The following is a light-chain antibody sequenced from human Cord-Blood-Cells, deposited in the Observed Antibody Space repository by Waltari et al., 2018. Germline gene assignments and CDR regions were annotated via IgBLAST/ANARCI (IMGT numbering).Light chain of an antibody. CDR3: CSYAGSYTYVV. J-gene: IGLJ2*01. Sequence: QSPLTQPCSVYGFPGQSVPISRPGTSHGAGGYHYGSRYQQHPGKAPNLMIYDVSKRPSWVPVRFSGCKSGNTASLTISGLQAEDEADYYCCSYAGSYTYVVFGGGTKLTVL. CDR1: SHGAGGYHY. V-gene: IGLV2-11*02. CDR2: DVS.